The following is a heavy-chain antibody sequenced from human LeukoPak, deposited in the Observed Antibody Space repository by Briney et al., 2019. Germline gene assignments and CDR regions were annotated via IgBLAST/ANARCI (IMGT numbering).Heavy chain of an antibody. J-gene: IGHJ4*02. CDR2: IRYDGLKK. V-gene: IGHV3-30*02. Sequence: PGGSLGLSCATSGFTFSTYDMHWVRQAPGKGLEWVAHIRYDGLKKRYADSVRGRVTVSRDNSENTLYLQMNSLRAEDTAVYYCAKDRETFSSYGYFDYWGQGTLVPVSS. CDR3: AKDRETFSSYGYFDY. CDR1: GFTFSTYD. D-gene: IGHD2-21*01.